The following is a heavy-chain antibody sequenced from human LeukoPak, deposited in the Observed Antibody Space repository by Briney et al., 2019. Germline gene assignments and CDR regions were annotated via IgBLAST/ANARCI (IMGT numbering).Heavy chain of an antibody. Sequence: ASVKVSCKASGGTFSSYAISWVRQAPGQGLEWMGGFITIFGTANYAQKFQGGVTITADESTSTAYMELSSLRSEDTAVYSCARGKYYGSGSYYNLGIWGQGTMVTVSS. D-gene: IGHD3-10*01. J-gene: IGHJ3*02. CDR1: GGTFSSYA. V-gene: IGHV1-69*13. CDR3: ARGKYYGSGSYYNLGI. CDR2: FITIFGTA.